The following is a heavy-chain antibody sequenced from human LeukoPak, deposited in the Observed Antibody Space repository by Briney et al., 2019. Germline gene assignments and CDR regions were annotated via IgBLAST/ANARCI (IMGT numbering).Heavy chain of an antibody. CDR3: ATLGAWSGGVERRDGDYAPMDV. CDR2: INPNSSGT. D-gene: IGHD4-17*01. CDR1: GYTFTGYY. V-gene: IGHV1-2*02. Sequence: ASVKVSFTASGYTFTGYYMPWVRQAPGQGPEWMGWINPNSSGTNYTQKFQSRITMTRDTSISTAYMELSRLRSDDTAVYYCATLGAWSGGVERRDGDYAPMDVWGKGTTVTV. J-gene: IGHJ6*03.